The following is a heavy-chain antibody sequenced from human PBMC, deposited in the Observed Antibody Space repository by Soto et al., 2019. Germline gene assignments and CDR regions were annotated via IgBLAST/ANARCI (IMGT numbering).Heavy chain of an antibody. D-gene: IGHD6-19*01. CDR1: GFTFSYYY. CDR3: ASQRSSGWYAESDY. V-gene: IGHV3-11*01. CDR2: ISSSGSTI. J-gene: IGHJ4*02. Sequence: WGSLRLSCAASGFTFSYYYMSWIRQAPGKGLEWVSYISSSGSTIYYADSVKGRFTISRDNAKNSLYLQMNSLRAEDTAVYYCASQRSSGWYAESDYWGQGTLVTVSS.